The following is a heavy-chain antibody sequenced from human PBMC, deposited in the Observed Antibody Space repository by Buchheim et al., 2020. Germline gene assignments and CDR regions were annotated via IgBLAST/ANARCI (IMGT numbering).Heavy chain of an antibody. D-gene: IGHD2-15*01. J-gene: IGHJ4*02. V-gene: IGHV3-23*01. CDR3: AKCREGTDCRSGIDY. CDR1: GFSFSGSA. Sequence: EVQLLESGGTLVQPGESLRLSCAASGFSFSGSAMSWVRQAPGKGLQWLSGISASGVSTYYADSVKGRFTISRDNSKLYVQFNSLRVEDTALYFCAKCREGTDCRSGIDYWGQGTL. CDR2: ISASGVST.